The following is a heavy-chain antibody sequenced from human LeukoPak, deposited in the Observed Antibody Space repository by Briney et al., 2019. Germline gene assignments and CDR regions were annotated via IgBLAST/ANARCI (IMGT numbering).Heavy chain of an antibody. V-gene: IGHV3-48*03. CDR1: GFTFSSYE. Sequence: QPGGSLRLSCAASGFTFSSYEMNWVSQAPGKGLEWVSYISTSGSTIYYADSVKGRFTISRDNAKNSLYLQMNSLRADDTAVYYCARSRDGYNLLDYWGQGTLVTVSS. J-gene: IGHJ4*02. CDR3: ARSRDGYNLLDY. CDR2: ISTSGSTI. D-gene: IGHD5-24*01.